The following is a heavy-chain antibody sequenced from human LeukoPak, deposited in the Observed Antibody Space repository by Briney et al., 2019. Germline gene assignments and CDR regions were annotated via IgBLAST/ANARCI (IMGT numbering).Heavy chain of an antibody. CDR1: GGTFNDYS. D-gene: IGHD2-15*01. J-gene: IGHJ4*02. CDR2: IIPILNVP. CDR3: ARDRPRARYFDY. Sequence: ASVKVSCKASGGTFNDYSISWVRQAPGQGLEWMGRIIPILNVPNYAQKFEGRVTITADKSTNTAYIELSSLKSEDTAVYFCARDRPRARYFDYWGQGTLVTVSS. V-gene: IGHV1-69*04.